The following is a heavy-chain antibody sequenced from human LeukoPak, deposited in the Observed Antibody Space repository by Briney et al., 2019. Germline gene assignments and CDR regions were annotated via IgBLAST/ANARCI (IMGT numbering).Heavy chain of an antibody. V-gene: IGHV3-23*01. D-gene: IGHD4-17*01. CDR3: ARATVTRWFDP. CDR1: GFSFRSFG. J-gene: IGHJ5*02. CDR2: ISGRDSYI. Sequence: PGGSLRLSCAASGFSFRSFGISWVRQAPGKGLEWVSAISGRDSYIADSVKGRFTISRDNSKNTLYLQMNSLRAEDTAVYYCARATVTRWFDPWGQGTLVTVSS.